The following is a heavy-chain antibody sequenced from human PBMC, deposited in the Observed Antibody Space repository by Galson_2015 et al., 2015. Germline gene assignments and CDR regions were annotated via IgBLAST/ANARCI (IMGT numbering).Heavy chain of an antibody. V-gene: IGHV1-69*13. CDR2: IIPIFGTA. CDR1: GGTFSSYA. CDR3: AAPRRGYSYGYRY. Sequence: SVKVSCKASGGTFSSYAISWVRQAPGQGLEWMGGIIPIFGTATYAQKFQGRVTITADESTSTAYMELSSLRSEDTAVYYCAAPRRGYSYGYRYWGQGTLVTVSS. J-gene: IGHJ4*02. D-gene: IGHD5-18*01.